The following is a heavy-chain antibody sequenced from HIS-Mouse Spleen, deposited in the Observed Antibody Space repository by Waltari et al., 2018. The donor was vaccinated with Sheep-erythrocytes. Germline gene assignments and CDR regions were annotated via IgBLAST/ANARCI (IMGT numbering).Heavy chain of an antibody. Sequence: QVTLRESGPALVKPTQTLTLTCTFSGFSLSTSGMCVSWLRQPPGKALEWLALIDWDDDKYYSTSLKTRLTISKDTAKNQVVLTMTNMDPVDTATYYCARTMTTVTTYYYYYGMDVWGQGTTVTVSS. CDR2: IDWDDDK. V-gene: IGHV2-70*01. D-gene: IGHD4-4*01. CDR1: GFSLSTSGMC. CDR3: ARTMTTVTTYYYYYGMDV. J-gene: IGHJ6*02.